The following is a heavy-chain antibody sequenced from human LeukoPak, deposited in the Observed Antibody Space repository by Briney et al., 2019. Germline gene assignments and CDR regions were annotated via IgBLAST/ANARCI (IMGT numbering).Heavy chain of an antibody. CDR2: ISYDGSNK. Sequence: PGGSLRLSCAASGFTFSSYGMHWVRQAPGKGLEWVAVISYDGSNKYYADSVKGRFTISRDNSKNTLYLQMHSLRADDTAVYYCAKDLRFLEWLSIDYWGQGTLVTVSS. V-gene: IGHV3-30*18. CDR3: AKDLRFLEWLSIDY. J-gene: IGHJ4*02. CDR1: GFTFSSYG. D-gene: IGHD3-3*01.